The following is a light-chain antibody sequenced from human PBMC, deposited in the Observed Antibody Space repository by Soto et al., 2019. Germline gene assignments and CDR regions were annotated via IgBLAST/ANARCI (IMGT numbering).Light chain of an antibody. CDR3: QQYNSYWT. CDR2: DAS. CDR1: QSISSW. J-gene: IGKJ1*01. V-gene: IGKV1-5*01. Sequence: GDRVTITCRASQSISSWLAWYQQKPGKAPKLLIYDASSLESGVPSRFSGSGSGTEFTLTISSLQPDDFATYYCQQYNSYWTFGQGTKVHIK.